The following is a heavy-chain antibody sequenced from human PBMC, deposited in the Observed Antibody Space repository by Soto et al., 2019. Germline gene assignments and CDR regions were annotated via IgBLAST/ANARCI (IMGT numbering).Heavy chain of an antibody. CDR1: GDTFRNYA. Sequence: QVQLVQSGAEVKKPGSSVKVSCKASGDTFRNYAFTWVRQAPGQGLEWMGTIIPLFSTRYAQKFQGRVTMTADESTSTVYMDMSSLKSDDTAVYYCARDPGIAVVGRGTSFEPWGQGTLVTVSS. CDR3: ARDPGIAVVGRGTSFEP. CDR2: IIPLFST. J-gene: IGHJ5*02. D-gene: IGHD6-19*01. V-gene: IGHV1-69*18.